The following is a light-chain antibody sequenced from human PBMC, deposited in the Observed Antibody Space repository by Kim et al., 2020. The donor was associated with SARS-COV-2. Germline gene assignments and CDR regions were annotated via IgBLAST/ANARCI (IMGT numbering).Light chain of an antibody. Sequence: SSELTQDPAVSVALGQTVRITCQGDSLRSYYASWYQQKPGQAPVLVIYGKNNRPSGFPDRFSGSSSGNTASLTITGAQAEDEADYYCNSRDSSGNHPVVFGGGTKLTVL. J-gene: IGLJ2*01. V-gene: IGLV3-19*01. CDR3: NSRDSSGNHPVV. CDR1: SLRSYY. CDR2: GKN.